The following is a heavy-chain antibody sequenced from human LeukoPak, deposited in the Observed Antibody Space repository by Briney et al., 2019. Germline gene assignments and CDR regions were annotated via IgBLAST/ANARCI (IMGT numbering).Heavy chain of an antibody. J-gene: IGHJ4*02. CDR3: ARVIRWGTDYFDY. D-gene: IGHD7-27*01. CDR2: MNPNSGNT. CDR1: GYTFTSYD. Sequence: ASVKVSCKASGYTFTSYDINWVRQATGQGLEWMGWMNPNSGNTGYAQKLQGRVTMTTDTSTSTAYMELRSLRSDDTAVYYCARVIRWGTDYFDYWGQGTLVTVFS. V-gene: IGHV1-8*01.